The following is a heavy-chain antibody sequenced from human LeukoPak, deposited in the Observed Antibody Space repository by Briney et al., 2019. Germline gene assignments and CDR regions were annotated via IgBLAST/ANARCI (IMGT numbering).Heavy chain of an antibody. J-gene: IGHJ4*02. D-gene: IGHD1-14*01. CDR2: TYYGSKWYN. CDR3: ARDSGTTGWHTFDY. CDR1: GDSVSSKNGA. Sequence: SQTLSLTCVVSGDSVSSKNGAWNWIRQSPSRGLEWLGRTYYGSKWYNDYAESMKGRMTISQDTSKNQYSLHLNSVTPDDTAVYYCARDSGTTGWHTFDYWGQGTLVTVSS. V-gene: IGHV6-1*01.